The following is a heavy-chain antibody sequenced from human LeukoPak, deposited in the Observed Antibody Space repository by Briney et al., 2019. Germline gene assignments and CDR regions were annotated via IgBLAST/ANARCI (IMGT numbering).Heavy chain of an antibody. D-gene: IGHD3-10*01. Sequence: LVKVSCKASGGTFSSYAISWVRQAPGQGLEWMGRIIPIFGIANYAQKFQGRVTITADKSTSTAYMELSSLRSEDTAVYYCARDSYYGSGSYYKGDYWGQGTLVTVSS. CDR3: ARDSYYGSGSYYKGDY. CDR1: GGTFSSYA. V-gene: IGHV1-69*04. CDR2: IIPIFGIA. J-gene: IGHJ4*02.